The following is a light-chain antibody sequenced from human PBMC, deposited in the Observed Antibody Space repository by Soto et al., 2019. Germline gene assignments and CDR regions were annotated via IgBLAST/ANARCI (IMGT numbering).Light chain of an antibody. CDR1: QGISSY. V-gene: IGKV1-9*01. CDR2: AAS. CDR3: QQYTSYPWT. J-gene: IGKJ1*01. Sequence: IQLTQSPSSLSASVGDRVTITCRASQGISSYLAWYQQKPGKAPKLPIYAASTLRSGVPSRFSGSGSGTDFTLTISSLQPEDFATYYCQQYTSYPWTFGQGTKVDIK.